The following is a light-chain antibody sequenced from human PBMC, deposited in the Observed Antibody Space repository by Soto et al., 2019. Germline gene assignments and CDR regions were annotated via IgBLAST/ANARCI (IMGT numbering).Light chain of an antibody. V-gene: IGKV3-11*01. J-gene: IGKJ1*01. CDR1: QNIAIY. CDR2: DTF. Sequence: IVLTQSPATLSFSPGERATLSCRASQNIAIYLAWYQQKSGQSPRLLIYDTFNRAPGIPDRFSGSGSGTDFTLTISSLEPEHFAVYYCQQRADWPWTFGQGTTVEIK. CDR3: QQRADWPWT.